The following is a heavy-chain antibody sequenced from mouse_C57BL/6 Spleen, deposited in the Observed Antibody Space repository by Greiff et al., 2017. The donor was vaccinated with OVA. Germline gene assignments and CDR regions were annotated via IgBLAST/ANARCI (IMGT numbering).Heavy chain of an antibody. J-gene: IGHJ4*01. V-gene: IGHV1-15*01. CDR1: GYTFTDYE. CDR3: TGGSRGYAMDY. D-gene: IGHD1-1*01. Sequence: QVHVKQSGAELVRPGASVTLSCKASGYTFTDYEMHWVKQTPVHGLEWIGAIDPETGGTAYNQKFKGKAILTADKSSSTAYMELRSLTSEDSAVYYCTGGSRGYAMDYWGQGTSVTVSS. CDR2: IDPETGGT.